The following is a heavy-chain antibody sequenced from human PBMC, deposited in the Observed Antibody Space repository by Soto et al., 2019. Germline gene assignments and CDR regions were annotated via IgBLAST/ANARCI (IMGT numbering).Heavy chain of an antibody. J-gene: IGHJ4*02. CDR3: ARHGPSWSRLFSYFDY. D-gene: IGHD6-13*01. CDR2: IYYSGST. V-gene: IGHV4-39*01. CDR1: GGSISSSSYY. Sequence: QLQLQESGPGLVKPSETLSLTCTVSGGSISSSSYYWGWIRQPPGKGLEWIGSIYYSGSTYYNPSLKIRVTISVDTSKNQFSLKLSSVTAADTAVYYCARHGPSWSRLFSYFDYWGQGTLVTVSS.